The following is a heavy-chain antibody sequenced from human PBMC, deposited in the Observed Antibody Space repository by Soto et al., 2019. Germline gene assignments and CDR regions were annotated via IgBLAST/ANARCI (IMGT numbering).Heavy chain of an antibody. CDR3: TRAWKIEKFGVISMSKGLDV. V-gene: IGHV3-11*01. CDR2: SSNRDRST. J-gene: IGHJ6*02. Sequence: QVQLVESGGGLVKPGGSLRLSCAASGFIFSDYYMTWIRQAPGKGLEWLSCSSNRDRSTYYADSVKDRFVVSKDNAKNLVYLQMSSLRGEDTALYFCTRAWKIEKFGVISMSKGLDVWGQGTTVTVSS. CDR1: GFIFSDYY. D-gene: IGHD3-3*01.